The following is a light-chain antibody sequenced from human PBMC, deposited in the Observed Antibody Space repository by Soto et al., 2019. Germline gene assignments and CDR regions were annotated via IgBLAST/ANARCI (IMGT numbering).Light chain of an antibody. CDR3: CSYAGSYTYV. V-gene: IGLV2-11*01. Sequence: SVLTPPRSVSGASWQAVTLSCTGTNSDVGGYNYVSWYQQHPGKAPKLMIYDVSKRPSGVPDRFSGSKSGNTASLTISGLQAEDEADYYCCSYAGSYTYVFGTGTKVTVL. CDR1: NSDVGGYNY. CDR2: DVS. J-gene: IGLJ1*01.